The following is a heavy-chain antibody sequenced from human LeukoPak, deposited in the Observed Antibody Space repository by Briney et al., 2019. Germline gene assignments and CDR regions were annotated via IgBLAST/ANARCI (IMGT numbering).Heavy chain of an antibody. J-gene: IGHJ4*02. D-gene: IGHD1-26*01. CDR2: INPSGGST. V-gene: IGHV1-46*01. CDR3: ASLVGATTRGDY. CDR1: GYTFTSYY. Sequence: EASVKVSCKASGYTFTSYYMHWVRQAPGQGLEWMGIINPSGGSTSYAQKFQGRVTMTRDTSTSTVYMELSSLRSEDTAVYYCASLVGATTRGDYWGQGTLVTVSS.